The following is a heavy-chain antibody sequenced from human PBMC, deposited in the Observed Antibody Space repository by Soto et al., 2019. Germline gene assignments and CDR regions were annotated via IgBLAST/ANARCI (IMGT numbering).Heavy chain of an antibody. V-gene: IGHV3-23*01. D-gene: IGHD2-15*01. J-gene: IGHJ4*02. CDR1: GFTFSSYA. Sequence: GGSLRLSCAASGFTFSSYAMSWVRQAPGKGLEWVSAISGSGGSTYYADSVKGRFTISRDNSKNTLYLQMNSLRAEDTAVYYCAKGRIVVVVAATHHGWYFDYWGQGTLVTVSS. CDR2: ISGSGGST. CDR3: AKGRIVVVVAATHHGWYFDY.